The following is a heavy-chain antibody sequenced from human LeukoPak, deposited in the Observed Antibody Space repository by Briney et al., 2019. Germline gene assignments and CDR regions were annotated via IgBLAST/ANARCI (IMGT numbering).Heavy chain of an antibody. D-gene: IGHD2-2*01. J-gene: IGHJ4*02. CDR2: ISGSGGST. CDR3: AKDGYQLLSSYFDY. CDR1: GFTFSSYA. Sequence: GGPLRLSCAASGFTFSSYAVSWVRQAPGKGLEWVSAISGSGGSTYYADSVKGRFTISRDNSKNTLYLQMNSLRAEDTAVYYCAKDGYQLLSSYFDYWGQGTLVTVSS. V-gene: IGHV3-23*01.